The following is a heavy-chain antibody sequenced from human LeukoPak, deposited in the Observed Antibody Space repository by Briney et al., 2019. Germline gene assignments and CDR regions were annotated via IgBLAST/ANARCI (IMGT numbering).Heavy chain of an antibody. CDR2: IYSGGST. CDR3: ASGSWYRVGFDY. Sequence: GGSLRLSCAASGFTVSSNYMSWVRQAPGKGLEWVSVIYSGGSTYYADSVKGRFTISRDNSKNTLYLQMNSLRAEDTAVYYCASGSWYRVGFDYWGQGTLVTASS. D-gene: IGHD6-13*01. J-gene: IGHJ4*02. V-gene: IGHV3-66*01. CDR1: GFTVSSNY.